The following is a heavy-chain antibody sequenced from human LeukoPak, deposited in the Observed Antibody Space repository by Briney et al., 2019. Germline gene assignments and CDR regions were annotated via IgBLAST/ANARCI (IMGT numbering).Heavy chain of an antibody. CDR2: IYYSGST. Sequence: PSETLSLTCTVSGGSISSYYWSWIRQPPGKGLEWIGYIYYSGSTNYNPSLKSRVTISVDTSKSQFSLKLSSVTAADTAVYYCARGPGDYEDYWGQGTLVTVSS. CDR3: ARGPGDYEDY. CDR1: GGSISSYY. J-gene: IGHJ4*02. V-gene: IGHV4-59*01. D-gene: IGHD4-17*01.